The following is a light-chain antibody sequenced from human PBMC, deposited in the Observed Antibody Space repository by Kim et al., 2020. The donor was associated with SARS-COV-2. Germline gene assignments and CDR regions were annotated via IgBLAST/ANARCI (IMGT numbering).Light chain of an antibody. CDR1: QSFMSW. Sequence: SSIGDRVTITCRASQSFMSWLAWYQQKPGKAPKLLIYKASNLESGVPSRFSGSGSGTEFTLTISSLQPDDSATYYCQQYNSDLATFGQGTKVDIK. V-gene: IGKV1-5*03. CDR2: KAS. J-gene: IGKJ1*01. CDR3: QQYNSDLAT.